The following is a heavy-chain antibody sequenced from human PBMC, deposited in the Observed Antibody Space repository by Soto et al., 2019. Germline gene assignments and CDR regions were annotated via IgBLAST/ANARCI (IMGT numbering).Heavy chain of an antibody. CDR2: IRGKANNYAT. Sequence: EVQLVESGGGLVQPGGSLKLSCAASGFTFSGSARPWVRQASGKGLEWVGRIRGKANNYATAYAASVKGRVTISRDDAEHTVYLQMNSLKTEDTAVYYCTRLRPYKAVADPYYYYGRDVWGQGTTVTVSS. J-gene: IGHJ6*02. CDR3: TRLRPYKAVADPYYYYGRDV. D-gene: IGHD6-19*01. CDR1: GFTFSGSA. V-gene: IGHV3-73*02.